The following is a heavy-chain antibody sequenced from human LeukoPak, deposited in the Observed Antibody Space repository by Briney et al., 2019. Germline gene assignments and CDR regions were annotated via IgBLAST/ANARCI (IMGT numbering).Heavy chain of an antibody. CDR1: GFTFSGYG. D-gene: IGHD3-10*01. J-gene: IGHJ6*03. CDR2: IRYDATDT. CDR3: ARDLITMVRGVTWEYYYYYYMDV. Sequence: GGSLRLSCAASGFTFSGYGMHWVRQAPGKGLEWVTFIRYDATDTYYADSVKGRFTISKDNSKNTLYLQMGSLRAEDMAVYYCARDLITMVRGVTWEYYYYYYMDVWGKGTTVTISS. V-gene: IGHV3-30*02.